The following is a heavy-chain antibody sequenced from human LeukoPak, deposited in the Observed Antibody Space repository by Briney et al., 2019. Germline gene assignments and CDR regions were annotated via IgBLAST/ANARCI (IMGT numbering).Heavy chain of an antibody. CDR3: ARSTWLLDK. V-gene: IGHV4-59*01. CDR2: IYYSGST. D-gene: IGHD3-22*01. CDR1: GGSISPYY. Sequence: SETLSLTCTVSGGSISPYYWSWIRQPTGKGLEWIGYIYYSGSTNYNPSLKSRVTISLDTSKNQFSLKLSSVTAADTAVYYCARSTWLLDKWGQGTPVTVSS. J-gene: IGHJ4*02.